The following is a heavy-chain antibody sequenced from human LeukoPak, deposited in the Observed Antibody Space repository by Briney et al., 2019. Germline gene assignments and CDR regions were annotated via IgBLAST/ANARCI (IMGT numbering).Heavy chain of an antibody. Sequence: ASVKVSCKVSGYTLTELSMHWVRQAPGKGLEWMGGFDPEDGETIYAQKFQGRVTMTEDTSTDTAYMELSSLRSEDTAVYYCARGNYDILTGPRRTDAFDIWGQGTMVTVSS. V-gene: IGHV1-24*01. CDR2: FDPEDGET. CDR3: ARGNYDILTGPRRTDAFDI. CDR1: GYTLTELS. D-gene: IGHD3-9*01. J-gene: IGHJ3*02.